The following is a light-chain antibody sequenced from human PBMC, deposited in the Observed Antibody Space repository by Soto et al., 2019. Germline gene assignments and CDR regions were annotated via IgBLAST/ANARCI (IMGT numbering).Light chain of an antibody. CDR3: FSFTTTSTHV. CDR2: KGT. V-gene: IGLV2-14*02. CDR1: SSDVGAYNS. Sequence: QSALAQPASVSGSPGQSITISCTGTSSDVGAYNSVSWYQQHPHRAPQVIIYKGTQRPSGVSNRFSGSTSGNAASLTISALQADDEAEYFCFSFTTTSTHVFGTGTKVTVL. J-gene: IGLJ1*01.